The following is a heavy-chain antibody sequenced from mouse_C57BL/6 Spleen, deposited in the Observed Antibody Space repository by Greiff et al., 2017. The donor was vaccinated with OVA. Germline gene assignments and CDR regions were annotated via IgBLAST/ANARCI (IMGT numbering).Heavy chain of an antibody. CDR3: AQSYDGYYWYFDV. CDR1: GYTFTSYW. J-gene: IGHJ1*03. V-gene: IGHV1-72*01. Sequence: QVQLQQPGAELVKPGASVKLSCKASGYTFTSYWLHWVKQRPGRGLEWIGRIDPNSGGTKYNEKFKSKATLTVDKPSSTAYMHLSSLTSEDSAVYYCAQSYDGYYWYFDVWGTGTTVTVSS. CDR2: IDPNSGGT. D-gene: IGHD2-3*01.